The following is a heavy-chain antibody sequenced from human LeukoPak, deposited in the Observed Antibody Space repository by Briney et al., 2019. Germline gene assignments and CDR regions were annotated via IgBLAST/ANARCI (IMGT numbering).Heavy chain of an antibody. CDR3: ARGPLGWLQSNWFDP. V-gene: IGHV3-30-3*01. Sequence: PGGSLRLSCAASGFTFNTYTIHWVRQAPGKGLEWVAVISYDESNKYYADSVKGRFTISRDNSKNTLYLQMNSLRAEDTAVYYCARGPLGWLQSNWFDPWGQGTLVTVSS. D-gene: IGHD5-24*01. CDR1: GFTFNTYT. J-gene: IGHJ5*02. CDR2: ISYDESNK.